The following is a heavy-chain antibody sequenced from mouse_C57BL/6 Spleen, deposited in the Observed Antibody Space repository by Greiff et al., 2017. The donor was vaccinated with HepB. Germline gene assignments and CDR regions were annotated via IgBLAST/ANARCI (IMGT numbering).Heavy chain of an antibody. Sequence: VKLQQPGAELVKPGASVKVSCKASGYTFTSYWMHWVKQRPGQGLEWIGRIHPSDSDTNYNQKFKGKATLTVDKSSSTAYMQLSSLTSEDSAVYYCAMKDYYGSSYVWFAYWGQGTLVTVSA. D-gene: IGHD1-1*01. CDR1: GYTFTSYW. J-gene: IGHJ3*01. V-gene: IGHV1-74*01. CDR2: IHPSDSDT. CDR3: AMKDYYGSSYVWFAY.